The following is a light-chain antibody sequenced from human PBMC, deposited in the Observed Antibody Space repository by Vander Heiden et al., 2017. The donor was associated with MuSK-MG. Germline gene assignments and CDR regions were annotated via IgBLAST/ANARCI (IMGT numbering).Light chain of an antibody. CDR2: DVS. CDR3: SSYTSSSTPGV. CDR1: SSDVGGYNY. V-gene: IGLV2-14*01. J-gene: IGLJ2*01. Sequence: QSALTQPASVSVSPGKSITISCTGTSSDVGGYNYVSWYQQHPGKAPKLMIYDVSNRPSGVSNRFSGSKSGNTASLTISGLQAEDEADYDCSSYTSSSTPGVFGGGTKLTVL.